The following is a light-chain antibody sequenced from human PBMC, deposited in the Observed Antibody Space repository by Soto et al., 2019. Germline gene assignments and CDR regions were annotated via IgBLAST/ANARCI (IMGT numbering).Light chain of an antibody. J-gene: IGKJ1*01. V-gene: IGKV1-8*01. CDR1: QGISSY. CDR3: QQYYSYPRT. CDR2: AAS. Sequence: AIRMTQSPSSLSASTGDRVTITRRASQGISSYLAWYQQKPGKAPKLLIYAASTLQSGVPSRLSGSGSGTDFTLTISCLQSEDFATYYCQQYYSYPRTFGQGTKV.